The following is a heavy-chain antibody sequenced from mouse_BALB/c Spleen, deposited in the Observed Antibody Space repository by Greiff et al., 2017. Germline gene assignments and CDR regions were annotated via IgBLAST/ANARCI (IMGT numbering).Heavy chain of an antibody. Sequence: VQLQQSGPELVKPGASVKISCKASGYSFTGYYMHWVKQSHVKSLEWIGRINPYNGATSYNQNFKDKASLTVDKSSSTAYMELHSLTSEDSAVYYCARGGIYYDYPYAMDYWGQGTSVTVSS. D-gene: IGHD2-4*01. J-gene: IGHJ4*01. CDR2: INPYNGAT. V-gene: IGHV1-31*01. CDR3: ARGGIYYDYPYAMDY. CDR1: GYSFTGYY.